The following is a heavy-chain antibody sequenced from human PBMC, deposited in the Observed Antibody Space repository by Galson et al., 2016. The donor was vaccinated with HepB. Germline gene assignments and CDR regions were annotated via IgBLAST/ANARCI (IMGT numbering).Heavy chain of an antibody. CDR2: IYNSGNT. J-gene: IGHJ4*02. Sequence: ETLSLTCTVSGGSISSYYWSWIRQPPGKGLEWMGYIYNSGNTNYNPSLKSRVTISVDTSKNQIPLKLTSVSAADTAVYYCARDRGGYNPFDYWGQGMLVTVSS. CDR1: GGSISSYY. V-gene: IGHV4-59*01. D-gene: IGHD5-24*01. CDR3: ARDRGGYNPFDY.